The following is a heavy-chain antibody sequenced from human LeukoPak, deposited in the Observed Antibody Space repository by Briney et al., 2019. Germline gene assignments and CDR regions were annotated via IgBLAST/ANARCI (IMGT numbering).Heavy chain of an antibody. CDR3: AKDRGYSRSSLGYYFYYMDV. CDR2: NSGSGGIT. D-gene: IGHD6-6*01. Sequence: PGGSLRLSCAASGFTFSSYAMSWVRQAPGKGLEWVSANSGSGGITYYADCVKGRFTISRDNSENTLYLQMNSLRAEDTAVYYCAKDRGYSRSSLGYYFYYMDVWGKGTTVTVSS. J-gene: IGHJ6*03. V-gene: IGHV3-23*01. CDR1: GFTFSSYA.